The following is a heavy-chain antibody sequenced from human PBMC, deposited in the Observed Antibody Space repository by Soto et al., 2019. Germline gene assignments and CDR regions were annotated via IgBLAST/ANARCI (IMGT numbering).Heavy chain of an antibody. J-gene: IGHJ4*02. Sequence: QVHLVQSGAEVKKPGASVKVSCKGSGYTFTTYGITWVRQAPGQGLEWMGWISAHNGNTSYAQKLQGRVTATRDTSTSTAYLELRSLRSDDTAVYYCARGRYGDYWGQGALVTVSS. CDR2: ISAHNGNT. CDR3: ARGRYGDY. CDR1: GYTFTTYG. V-gene: IGHV1-18*01. D-gene: IGHD1-1*01.